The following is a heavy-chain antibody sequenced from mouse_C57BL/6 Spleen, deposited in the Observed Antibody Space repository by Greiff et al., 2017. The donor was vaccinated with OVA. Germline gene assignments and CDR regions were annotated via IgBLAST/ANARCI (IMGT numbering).Heavy chain of an antibody. D-gene: IGHD1-1*02. CDR1: GYSITSGYY. CDR3: ARGVASDAMDY. Sequence: EVKLQESGPGLVKPSQSLSLTCSVTGYSITSGYYWNWIRQFPGNKLEWMGYISYDGSNNYNPSLKNRISITRDTSKNQFFLKLNSVTTEDTATYYCARGVASDAMDYWGQGTSVTVSS. V-gene: IGHV3-6*01. CDR2: ISYDGSN. J-gene: IGHJ4*01.